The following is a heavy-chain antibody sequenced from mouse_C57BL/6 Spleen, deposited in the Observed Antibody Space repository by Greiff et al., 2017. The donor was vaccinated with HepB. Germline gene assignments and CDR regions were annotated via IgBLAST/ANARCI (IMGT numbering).Heavy chain of an antibody. CDR1: GYAFSSSW. V-gene: IGHV1-82*01. Sequence: VKLMESGPELVKPGASVKISCKASGYAFSSSWMNWVKQRPGKGLEWIGRIYPGDGDTNYNGKFKGKATLTADKSSSTAYMQLSSLTSEDSAVYFCAREGITTVVDYFDYWGQGTTLTVSS. CDR2: IYPGDGDT. D-gene: IGHD1-1*01. J-gene: IGHJ2*01. CDR3: AREGITTVVDYFDY.